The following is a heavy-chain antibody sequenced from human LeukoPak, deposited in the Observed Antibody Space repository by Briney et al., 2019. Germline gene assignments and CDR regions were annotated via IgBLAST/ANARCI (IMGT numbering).Heavy chain of an antibody. D-gene: IGHD3-9*01. J-gene: IGHJ4*02. CDR2: IYTSGST. Sequence: PSETLSLTCTVSGYSISTGYYWSWIRQPAGKGLEWIGRIYTSGSTNYNPSLKRVTISVDTSKNQFSLRLSSVTAADTAVYYCARAGILTGYYYFDYWGQGTLVTVSS. CDR1: GYSISTGYY. V-gene: IGHV4-61*02. CDR3: ARAGILTGYYYFDY.